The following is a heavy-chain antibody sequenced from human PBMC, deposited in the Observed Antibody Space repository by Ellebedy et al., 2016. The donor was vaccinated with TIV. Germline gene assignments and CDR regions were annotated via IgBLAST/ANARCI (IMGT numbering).Heavy chain of an antibody. CDR1: GGSISSYY. J-gene: IGHJ4*02. CDR3: ARSRTTVTTNFDY. D-gene: IGHD4-17*01. Sequence: MPSETLSLTCTVSGGSISSYYWSWIRQPPGKGLEWIGYIYYSRSTNYNPSLKIQVTISVDTSKNQFSLKLSSVTAADTAVYYCARSRTTVTTNFDYWGQGTLVTVSS. V-gene: IGHV4-59*08. CDR2: IYYSRST.